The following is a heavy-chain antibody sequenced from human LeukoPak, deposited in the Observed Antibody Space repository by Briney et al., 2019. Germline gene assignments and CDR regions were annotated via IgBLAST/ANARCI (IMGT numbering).Heavy chain of an antibody. D-gene: IGHD3-22*01. CDR1: GFTVSNNY. J-gene: IGHJ4*02. V-gene: IGHV3-53*01. Sequence: GGSLRLSCAASGFTVSNNYMSWVRQVPGKGLEWVSVLYRDGTTYYADSVKGRFIISRDNSKNTVHLQMNSLRAEDTAVYYCATAPWDTSAYSFDYWGQGTLVTVSS. CDR3: ATAPWDTSAYSFDY. CDR2: LYRDGTT.